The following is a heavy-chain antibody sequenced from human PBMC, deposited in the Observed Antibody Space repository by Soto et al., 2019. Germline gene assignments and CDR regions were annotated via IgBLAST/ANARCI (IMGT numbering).Heavy chain of an antibody. J-gene: IGHJ4*02. Sequence: QVQLQESGPGLVKPSQTLSLTCTVSGGSISSGDYYWSWIRQPPGKGLEWVGYIYYSGSTYYNPSLKSRVTISVDTSKNQFSLKLSSVTAADTAVYYCARADRYYYDSSGWTYYFDYWGQGTLVTVSS. CDR3: ARADRYYYDSSGWTYYFDY. V-gene: IGHV4-30-4*01. CDR1: GGSISSGDYY. D-gene: IGHD3-22*01. CDR2: IYYSGST.